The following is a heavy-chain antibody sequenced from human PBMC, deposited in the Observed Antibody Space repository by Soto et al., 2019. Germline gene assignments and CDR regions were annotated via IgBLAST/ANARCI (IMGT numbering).Heavy chain of an antibody. CDR2: ISYDGSNK. V-gene: IGHV3-30-3*01. Sequence: QVQLVESGGGVVQPGRSLRLSCAASGFTFSSYAMHWVREAPGKGLEWVAVISYDGSNKYYADSVKGRFTISRDNSKNTLYLQMNSLRAEDTAVYYCARAQTVTTIDYWGQGTLVTVSS. CDR1: GFTFSSYA. CDR3: ARAQTVTTIDY. D-gene: IGHD4-17*01. J-gene: IGHJ4*02.